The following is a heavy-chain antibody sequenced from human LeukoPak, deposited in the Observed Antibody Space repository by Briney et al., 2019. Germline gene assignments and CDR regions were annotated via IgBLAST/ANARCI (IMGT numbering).Heavy chain of an antibody. J-gene: IGHJ4*02. D-gene: IGHD1-26*01. CDR3: ARPEIVGATLPTGDWEV. V-gene: IGHV1-2*02. CDR2: INPNSGGT. CDR1: GYSFTGYY. Sequence: ASVKVSCKASGYSFTGYYMHWVRQAPGQGLEWMGWINPNSGGTNYAQKFQGRVTMTRDTSISTDYMELSRMRPDDTAGDSCARPEIVGATLPTGDWEVWGQGTMVTVSS.